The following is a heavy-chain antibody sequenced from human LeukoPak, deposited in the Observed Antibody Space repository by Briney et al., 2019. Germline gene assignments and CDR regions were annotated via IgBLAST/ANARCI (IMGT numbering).Heavy chain of an antibody. Sequence: ASVKVSCKVSGYTLTELSMHWVRQAPGKGLEWMGGFDPEDGETIYAQKFQGRVTMTRDTSTSTVYMELSSLRSEDTAVYYCARADSYYGSGSFDYWGQGTLVTVSS. CDR2: FDPEDGET. D-gene: IGHD3-10*01. CDR3: ARADSYYGSGSFDY. J-gene: IGHJ4*02. V-gene: IGHV1-24*01. CDR1: GYTLTELS.